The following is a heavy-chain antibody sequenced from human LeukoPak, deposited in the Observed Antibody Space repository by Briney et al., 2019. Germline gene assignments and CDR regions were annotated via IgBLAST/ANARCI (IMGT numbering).Heavy chain of an antibody. D-gene: IGHD3-9*01. CDR1: GGSMNSYY. J-gene: IGHJ4*02. V-gene: IGHV4-59*08. CDR3: ARHVWLQPFDY. CDR2: IYYSGST. Sequence: KPSETLSRTCSVSGGSMNSYYWSWIRKSPGKGLEWIGYIYYSGSTNYNPSLKSRVTISVDTSKNQFSLKLSSVTAADTAVYYCARHVWLQPFDYWGQGTLVTVSS.